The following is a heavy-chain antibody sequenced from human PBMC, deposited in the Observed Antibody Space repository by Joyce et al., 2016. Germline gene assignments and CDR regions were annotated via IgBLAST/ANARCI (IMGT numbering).Heavy chain of an antibody. CDR3: ARVTWFGDKGFDY. J-gene: IGHJ4*02. V-gene: IGHV4-30-4*01. CDR2: IYYPGST. Sequence: QVQLQESGPGLVKPSQTLSLTCSVPGGSISSGDYYCSWIRQPPGKVLEWIGYIYYPGSTYYNLSLKSRITMSVDTSKNQFSLKLSSVTAADTAVYYCARVTWFGDKGFDYWGQGTLVTVSS. CDR1: GGSISSGDYY. D-gene: IGHD3-10*01.